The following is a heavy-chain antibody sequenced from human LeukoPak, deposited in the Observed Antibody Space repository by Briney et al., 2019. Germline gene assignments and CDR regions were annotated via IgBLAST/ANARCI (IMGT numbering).Heavy chain of an antibody. CDR1: GFTFSTYS. Sequence: PGGSLRLSCAASGFTFSTYSMNWVRQAPGKGLEWVSSISGSSSYIYYADSVKGRFTVSRDNAKNSPYLQMNSLGAEDTAVYYCARHPSDYWGQGTLVTVSS. CDR2: ISGSSSYI. CDR3: ARHPSDY. V-gene: IGHV3-21*01. J-gene: IGHJ4*02.